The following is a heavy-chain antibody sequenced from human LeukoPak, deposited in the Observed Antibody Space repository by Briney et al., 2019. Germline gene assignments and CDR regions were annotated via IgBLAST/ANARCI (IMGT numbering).Heavy chain of an antibody. V-gene: IGHV4-34*01. CDR1: GGSFSGYY. Sequence: SETLSLTCAVYGGSFSGYYWSWIRQPPGKGLEWIGEINHSGSTNYNPSLKSRVTISVDTSKNQFSLKLSSVTAADTAVYYCAARGSYYAAAFDIWGQGRMVTVSS. D-gene: IGHD1-26*01. CDR2: INHSGST. J-gene: IGHJ3*02. CDR3: AARGSYYAAAFDI.